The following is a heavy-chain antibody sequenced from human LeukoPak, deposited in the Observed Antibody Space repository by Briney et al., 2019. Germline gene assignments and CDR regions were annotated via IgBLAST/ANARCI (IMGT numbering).Heavy chain of an antibody. D-gene: IGHD3-3*01. CDR2: ISHSGST. CDR1: GGSLSTFY. Sequence: NPSETLSLTCTVAGGSLSTFYWSWIRQPPGKGLEWIAYISHSGSTSYNPFLKSRVTISVDTSKNQFSLKLSSVTAADTAVYYCARSLYYDFWSGMGDYFDYWGQGTLVTVSS. J-gene: IGHJ4*02. CDR3: ARSLYYDFWSGMGDYFDY. V-gene: IGHV4-59*01.